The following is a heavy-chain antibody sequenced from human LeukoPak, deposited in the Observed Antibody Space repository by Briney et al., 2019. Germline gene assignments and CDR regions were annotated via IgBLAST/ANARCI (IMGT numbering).Heavy chain of an antibody. J-gene: IGHJ5*02. Sequence: GGSLRLSCAASGFTFSSYGMHWVRQAPGKGLEWVAVISYDGSNKYYADSVKGRFTISRDNAKNSLYLQINSLRAEDTAVYYCARGYYWFDPWGQGTLVTVSS. V-gene: IGHV3-30*03. CDR1: GFTFSSYG. CDR2: ISYDGSNK. CDR3: ARGYYWFDP. D-gene: IGHD6-13*01.